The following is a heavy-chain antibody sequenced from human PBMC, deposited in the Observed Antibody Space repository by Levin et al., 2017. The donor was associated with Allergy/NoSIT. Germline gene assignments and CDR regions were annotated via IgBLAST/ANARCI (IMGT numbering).Heavy chain of an antibody. CDR2: INHSGST. D-gene: IGHD6-13*01. CDR1: GGSFSGYY. J-gene: IGHJ3*02. CDR3: ARVKGKIAAAGRGAFDS. V-gene: IGHV4-34*01. Sequence: SCAVYGGSFSGYYWSWIRQPPGKGLEWIGEINHSGSTNYNPSLKSRVTISVDTSKNQFSLKLSSVTAADTAVYYCARVKGKIAAAGRGAFDSWGQGTMVTVSS.